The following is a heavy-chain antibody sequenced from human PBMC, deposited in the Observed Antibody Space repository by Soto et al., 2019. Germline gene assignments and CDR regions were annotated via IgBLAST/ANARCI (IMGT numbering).Heavy chain of an antibody. CDR3: AKLTKFSSSWHRNYYYYYGMDL. CDR2: ISVSGGST. Sequence: QLLESGGGLVQPGGSLRLSCAASAFPFSTYAMSWVRRAPGKGLEWVSIISVSGGSTYSADSVKGRFTISRDNSKNTLYLQMDSVRADDTAVYYCAKLTKFSSSWHRNYYYYYGMDLWGQGTTVTVS. CDR1: AFPFSTYA. V-gene: IGHV3-23*01. J-gene: IGHJ6*02. D-gene: IGHD3-22*01.